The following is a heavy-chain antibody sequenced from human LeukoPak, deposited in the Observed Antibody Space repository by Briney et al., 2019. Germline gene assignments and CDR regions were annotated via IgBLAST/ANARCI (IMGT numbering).Heavy chain of an antibody. CDR2: IIPIVGTA. Sequence: SVKVSCKASGGTFSTYYAISWVRQAPGQGLEWMGRIIPIVGTANYAQKFQGRVTMTADKSTGTVYMELSSLRSGDTAVYYCARGITVVRGVIKGGMDVWGQGTTVTVSS. CDR1: GGTFSTYYA. J-gene: IGHJ6*02. V-gene: IGHV1-69*04. CDR3: ARGITVVRGVIKGGMDV. D-gene: IGHD3-10*01.